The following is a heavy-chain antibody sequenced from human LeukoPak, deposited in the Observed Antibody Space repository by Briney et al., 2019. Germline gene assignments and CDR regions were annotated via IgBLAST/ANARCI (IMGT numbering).Heavy chain of an antibody. Sequence: PSETLSLTCTVSGGSISSYYWSWIRQPPGKGLEWIGYIYYSGSTNYNPSLKSRVTISVDASKSQFSLKLSSVTAAGTAVYFCARSPHIWFAERGWFDPWGQGTLVTVSS. V-gene: IGHV4-59*12. CDR3: ARSPHIWFAERGWFDP. J-gene: IGHJ5*02. CDR1: GGSISSYY. D-gene: IGHD3-10*01. CDR2: IYYSGST.